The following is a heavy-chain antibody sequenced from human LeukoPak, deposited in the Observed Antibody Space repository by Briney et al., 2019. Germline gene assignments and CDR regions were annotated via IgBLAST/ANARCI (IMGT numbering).Heavy chain of an antibody. Sequence: ASVKVSCKASEYTFTGYFIHWVRQAPGQGLEWMGWINPNSGGTNYAQKFQDRVTMTRDTSISTVYMELSRLRSDDTAVYYCAREDCGGDCYHYWGQGTLVTVSS. CDR1: EYTFTGYF. CDR2: INPNSGGT. J-gene: IGHJ4*02. V-gene: IGHV1-2*02. CDR3: AREDCGGDCYHY. D-gene: IGHD2-21*02.